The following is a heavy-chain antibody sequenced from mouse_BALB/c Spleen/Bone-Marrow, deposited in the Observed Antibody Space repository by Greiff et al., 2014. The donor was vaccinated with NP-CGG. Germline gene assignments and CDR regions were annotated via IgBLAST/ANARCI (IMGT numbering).Heavy chain of an antibody. D-gene: IGHD2-3*01. J-gene: IGHJ3*01. V-gene: IGHV4-1*02. Sequence: VQLQQSGGGLVQPGGSLKLSCAASGFDFRRYWMNWVRQAPGKGLEWIGEINPDSSTINYTPSLKDKFFISRDSAKNTLYLQMSKVRSEDTALYYCARNGYYGWSANWGQGTLVTVSA. CDR2: INPDSSTI. CDR1: GFDFRRYW. CDR3: ARNGYYGWSAN.